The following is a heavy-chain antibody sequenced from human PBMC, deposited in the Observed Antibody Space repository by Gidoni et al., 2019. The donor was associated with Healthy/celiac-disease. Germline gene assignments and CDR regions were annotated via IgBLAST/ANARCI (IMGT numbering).Heavy chain of an antibody. CDR2: ISYDGSNK. CDR3: AKDRWSGGYLGYYGMDV. D-gene: IGHD3-22*01. V-gene: IGHV3-30*18. J-gene: IGHJ6*02. Sequence: QVQLVESVGGVVQPGRSLRLSCAASGFPFSSYGLHWVRQAPGKGLEWVAVISYDGSNKYYADSVKGRFTISRDNSKNTLYLQMNSLRAEDTAVYYCAKDRWSGGYLGYYGMDVWGQGTTVTVSS. CDR1: GFPFSSYG.